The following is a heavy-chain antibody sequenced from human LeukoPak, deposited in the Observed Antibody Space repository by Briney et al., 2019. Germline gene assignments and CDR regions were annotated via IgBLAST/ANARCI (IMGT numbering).Heavy chain of an antibody. CDR2: ISAYNGNT. J-gene: IGHJ4*02. CDR1: GYTFTTYG. D-gene: IGHD4-23*01. Sequence: ASVKVSCKTSGYTFTTYGITWVRQAPGQGLEWMGWISAYNGNTAYAQKFQGRVTVTTDTSTRTASMNLRSLRSDDTAVYYCAIGNTTVGFDYWGQGTLVTVSS. CDR3: AIGNTTVGFDY. V-gene: IGHV1-18*04.